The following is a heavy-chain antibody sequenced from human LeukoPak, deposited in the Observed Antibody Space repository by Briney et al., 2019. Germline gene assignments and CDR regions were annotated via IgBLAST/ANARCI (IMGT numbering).Heavy chain of an antibody. D-gene: IGHD6-13*01. CDR2: IIPIFGTA. V-gene: IGHV1-69*06. CDR3: ARGRAGYSTFLGWFDP. Sequence: VASVKVSCKASGGTFSSYAISWVRQAPGQGLEWMGGIIPIFGTANYAQKFQGRVTITADKSTSTAYMELSSLRSEDTAVYYCARGRAGYSTFLGWFDPWGQGTLVTVSS. CDR1: GGTFSSYA. J-gene: IGHJ5*02.